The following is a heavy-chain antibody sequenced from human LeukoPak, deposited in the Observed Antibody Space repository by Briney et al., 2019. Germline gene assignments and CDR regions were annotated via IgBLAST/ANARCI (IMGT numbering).Heavy chain of an antibody. CDR2: IFYSGST. CDR3: ARHSVASPHYFDY. V-gene: IGHV4-59*08. J-gene: IGHJ4*02. D-gene: IGHD2-21*01. CDR1: GGSISPYY. Sequence: EASETLSLTCTVSGGSISPYYWSGIRQPPGKDLEWMALIFYSGSTHYNPSLASPVTISVDTSKNQFSLTLTSVTAADTAVYYCARHSVASPHYFDYWGQGALVTVSS.